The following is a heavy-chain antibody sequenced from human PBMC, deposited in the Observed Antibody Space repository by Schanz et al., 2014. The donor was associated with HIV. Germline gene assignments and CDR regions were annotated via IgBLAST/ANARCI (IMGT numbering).Heavy chain of an antibody. D-gene: IGHD3-22*01. CDR1: GFTFSNYA. CDR2: ISYDGSNK. V-gene: IGHV3-30-3*01. J-gene: IGHJ6*02. CDR3: ARDVSYDSSGYYSDYYYGMDV. Sequence: QVQLVESGGGVVQPGRSLRLSCAVSGFTFSNYAMHWVRQAPGKGLEWVAVISYDGSNKYYADSVKGRFTISRDNSKNTLYLQMNSLRAEDTAVYYCARDVSYDSSGYYSDYYYGMDVWGQGTTVTVSS.